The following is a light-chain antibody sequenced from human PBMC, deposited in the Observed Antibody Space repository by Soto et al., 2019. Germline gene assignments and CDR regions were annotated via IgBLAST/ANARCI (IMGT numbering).Light chain of an antibody. V-gene: IGKV1-39*01. CDR1: QTIGTY. CDR2: VAT. J-gene: IGKJ1*01. Sequence: DIQLTQSPSSLSASLGDRVTISCRASQTIGTYLNWFLQKPGEAPKLLIYVATSLQNGVPSRFSGTGSETDFTLTISSLQPEDVGVYFCHQSDSTPQTFGQGTRV. CDR3: HQSDSTPQT.